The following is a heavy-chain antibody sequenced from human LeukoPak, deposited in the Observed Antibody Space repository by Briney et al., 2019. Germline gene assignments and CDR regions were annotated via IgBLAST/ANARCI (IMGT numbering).Heavy chain of an antibody. CDR3: ATQNFDY. CDR1: GFTLSSYA. J-gene: IGHJ4*02. CDR2: ISNSGDST. V-gene: IGHV3-23*01. Sequence: GGSLRLSCAASGFTLSSYAMSWVRQAPGQGLEWVSSISNSGDSTYYADSVKGRFTLSRDNSKSTLSLQMNSLRADDTAVYYCATQNFDYWGQGTLVTVSP.